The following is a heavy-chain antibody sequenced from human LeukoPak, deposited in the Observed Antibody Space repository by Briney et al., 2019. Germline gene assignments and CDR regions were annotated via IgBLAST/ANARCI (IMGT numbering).Heavy chain of an antibody. Sequence: ASVKVSCKASGYTFTSYDINWVRQATGQGLEWMGWMNPNSGNTGYAQKFQGRVTMTRNTSISTAYMELSSLRSEDTAVYNCAWRDGHNFETNAFDIWGQGTMVTVSS. V-gene: IGHV1-8*01. CDR2: MNPNSGNT. J-gene: IGHJ3*02. CDR3: AWRDGHNFETNAFDI. D-gene: IGHD5-24*01. CDR1: GYTFTSYD.